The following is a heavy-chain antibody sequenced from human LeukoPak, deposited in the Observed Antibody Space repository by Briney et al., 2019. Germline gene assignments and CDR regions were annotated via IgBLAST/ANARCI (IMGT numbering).Heavy chain of an antibody. CDR3: ARQGLPRGYYYGMDV. J-gene: IGHJ6*02. V-gene: IGHV5-51*01. Sequence: GESLKISCKGSGYSFTSYWIGWVRQMPGKGLEWTGIIYPGDSDTRYSPSFQGQVTISADKSISTAYLQWSSLKASDTAMYYCARQGLPRGYYYGMDVWGQGTTVTVSS. CDR2: IYPGDSDT. CDR1: GYSFTSYW. D-gene: IGHD7-27*01.